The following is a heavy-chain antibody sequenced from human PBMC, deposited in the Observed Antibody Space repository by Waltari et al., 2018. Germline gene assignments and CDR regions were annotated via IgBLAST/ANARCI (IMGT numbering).Heavy chain of an antibody. Sequence: QLHLLQWGAGWLRPSATLSLTSAVYVGSFRVSHWTCIRQPPGKGLEWIGEINHSGSTNYNPSLKSRVTISVDTSKNQFSLKLSSVTAADTAVYYCARRAARRYYFDYWGQGTLVTVSS. CDR1: VGSFRVSH. V-gene: IGHV4-34*01. CDR2: INHSGST. D-gene: IGHD6-6*01. J-gene: IGHJ4*02. CDR3: ARRAARRYYFDY.